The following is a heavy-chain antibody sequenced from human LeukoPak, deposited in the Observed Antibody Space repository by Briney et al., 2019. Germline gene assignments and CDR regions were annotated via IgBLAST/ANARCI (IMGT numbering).Heavy chain of an antibody. D-gene: IGHD3-3*01. CDR3: ARVLFGVVSPSSYYMDV. Sequence: SETLSLTCTVSGGSISSYYWSWIRQPPGKGLEWIGYIYYSGSTNYNPSLKSRVTISVDTSKNQFSLKLSSVTAADTAVYYCARVLFGVVSPSSYYMDVWGKGTTVTVSS. CDR1: GGSISSYY. V-gene: IGHV4-59*01. J-gene: IGHJ6*03. CDR2: IYYSGST.